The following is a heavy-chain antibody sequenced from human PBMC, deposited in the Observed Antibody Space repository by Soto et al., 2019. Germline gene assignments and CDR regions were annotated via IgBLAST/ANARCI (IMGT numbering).Heavy chain of an antibody. V-gene: IGHV3-11*01. D-gene: IGHD4-17*01. CDR2: ISSSGSTI. J-gene: IGHJ5*02. CDR3: EGVLRYGEPGPWFDP. Sequence: PGGSLRLSCAASGFTFSDYYMSWIRQAPGKGLEWVSYISSSGSTIYYADSVKGRFTISRDNAKNSLYLQMNSLRAEDTAVYYCEGVLRYGEPGPWFDPWGQGTLVTVSS. CDR1: GFTFSDYY.